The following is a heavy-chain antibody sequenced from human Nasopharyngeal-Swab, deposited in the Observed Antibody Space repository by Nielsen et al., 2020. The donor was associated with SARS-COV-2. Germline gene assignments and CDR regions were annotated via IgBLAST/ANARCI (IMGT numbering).Heavy chain of an antibody. V-gene: IGHV3-48*04. J-gene: IGHJ5*02. CDR2: ISSSSSTI. D-gene: IGHD6-13*01. CDR1: GFTFSSYS. CDR3: AADSSSWYSS. Sequence: GESLKISCAASGFTFSSYSMNWVRQAPGKGLEWVSYISSSSSTIYYADSVKGRFTISRDNAKNSLYLQMNSLRAEDTAVYYCAADSSSWYSSWGQGTLVTVSS.